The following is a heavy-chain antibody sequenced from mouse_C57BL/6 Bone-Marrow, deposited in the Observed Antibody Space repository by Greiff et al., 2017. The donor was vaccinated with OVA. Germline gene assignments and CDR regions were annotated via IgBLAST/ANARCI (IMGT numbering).Heavy chain of an antibody. D-gene: IGHD2-4*01. J-gene: IGHJ3*01. CDR3: ARGTYYDYGSRVPWFAY. V-gene: IGHV5-17*01. Sequence: EVMLVESGGGLVKPGGSLKLSCAASGFTFSDYGMHWVRQAPEKGLEWVAYISSGSSTIYYADTVKGRFTISRDNAKNTLFLQMTSLRSEDTAMYYCARGTYYDYGSRVPWFAYWGQGTLVTVSA. CDR1: GFTFSDYG. CDR2: ISSGSSTI.